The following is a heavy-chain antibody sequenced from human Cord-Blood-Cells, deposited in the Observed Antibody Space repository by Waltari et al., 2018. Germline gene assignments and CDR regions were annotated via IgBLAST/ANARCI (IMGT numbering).Heavy chain of an antibody. CDR1: GGSFSGYY. J-gene: IGHJ5*02. CDR3: ARAASYYDFWSGYLMGNWFDP. Sequence: QVQLQQWGAGLLKPSETLSLTCAVYGGSFSGYYWSWIRQPPGKGLEWIGEINHSGSTHYNPSLKNRVTISVDTSKNQFALKLGSVTAADTAVYYCARAASYYDFWSGYLMGNWFDPWGQGTLVTVSS. CDR2: INHSGST. V-gene: IGHV4-34*01. D-gene: IGHD3-3*01.